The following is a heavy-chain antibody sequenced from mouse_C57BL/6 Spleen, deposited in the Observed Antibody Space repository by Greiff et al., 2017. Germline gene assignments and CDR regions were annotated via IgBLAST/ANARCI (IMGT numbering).Heavy chain of an antibody. Sequence: QVQLQQPGAELVKPGASVKLSCKASGYTFTSYWMQWVKQRPGQGLEWIGEIDPSDSYTNYNQKFKGKATLTVDTSSSTAYMQLSSLTSEDSAVYYCAREGDGDYWGQGTLVTVSA. CDR3: AREGDGDY. CDR1: GYTFTSYW. J-gene: IGHJ3*01. CDR2: IDPSDSYT. D-gene: IGHD2-13*01. V-gene: IGHV1-50*01.